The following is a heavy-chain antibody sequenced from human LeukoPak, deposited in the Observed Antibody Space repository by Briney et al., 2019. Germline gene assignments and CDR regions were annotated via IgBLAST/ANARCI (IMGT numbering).Heavy chain of an antibody. J-gene: IGHJ4*02. D-gene: IGHD2-21*01. CDR3: AKDDNLWWLQQIDY. V-gene: IGHV3-21*01. CDR2: ISSSSSYI. CDR1: GFTFSSYS. Sequence: PGGSLRLSRAASGFTFSSYSMNWVRQAPGKGLEWVSSISSSSSYIYYADSVKGRFTISRDNAKNSLYLQMNSLRAEDTAVYYCAKDDNLWWLQQIDYWGQGTLVTVSS.